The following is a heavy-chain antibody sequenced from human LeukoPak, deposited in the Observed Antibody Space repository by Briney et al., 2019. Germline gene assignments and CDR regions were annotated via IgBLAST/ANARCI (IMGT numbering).Heavy chain of an antibody. CDR1: GGSISSSSYY. CDR3: ARGLADYYYYGMDV. Sequence: KPSETLSLTCTVSGGSISSSSYYWGWIRQPPGKGLEWIGSIYYSGSTYYNPSLKSRVTISVDTSKNQFSLKLSSVTAADTAVYYCARGLADYYYYGMDVWGQGTTVTVSS. D-gene: IGHD2-15*01. J-gene: IGHJ6*02. V-gene: IGHV4-39*01. CDR2: IYYSGST.